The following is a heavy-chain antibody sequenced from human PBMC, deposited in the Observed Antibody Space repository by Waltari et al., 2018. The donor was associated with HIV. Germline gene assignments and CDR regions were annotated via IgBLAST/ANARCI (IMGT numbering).Heavy chain of an antibody. Sequence: QVQLQESGPGLVKPSGTLSLTCVVSGGAISSSDCWRWVRQPPGKGLEWMGEIYHSGTTNYNPSLKSRVAISMDQSENQFSLILNSVTAADTAMYFCARARPLLTTWAGVFDIWGRGTMVIVSS. V-gene: IGHV4-4*02. D-gene: IGHD4-17*01. J-gene: IGHJ3*02. CDR1: GGAISSSDC. CDR3: ARARPLLTTWAGVFDI. CDR2: IYHSGTT.